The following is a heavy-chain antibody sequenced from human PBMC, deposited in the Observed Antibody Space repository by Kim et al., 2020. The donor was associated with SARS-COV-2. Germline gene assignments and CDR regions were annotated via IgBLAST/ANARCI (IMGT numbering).Heavy chain of an antibody. CDR3: ANLAAAGR. V-gene: IGHV1-69*13. CDR1: GGTFSNYP. D-gene: IGHD6-13*01. Sequence: SVKVSCRASGGTFSNYPFNWVRQAPGQGLEWMGGIIPMFKTPDYAQNFQGRVTITADDPTSTASMELSSLTSEDTAVYYCANLAAAGRWGQGAMVTVAS. J-gene: IGHJ3*01. CDR2: IIPMFKTP.